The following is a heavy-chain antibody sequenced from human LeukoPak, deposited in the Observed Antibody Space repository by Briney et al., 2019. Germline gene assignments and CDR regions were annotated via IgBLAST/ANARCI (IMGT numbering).Heavy chain of an antibody. CDR3: ARGNYYDSRTYYRAFDI. J-gene: IGHJ3*02. CDR1: GGSMSSYY. D-gene: IGHD3-22*01. V-gene: IGHV4-59*01. Sequence: SETLSLTCTVSGGSMSSYYWNWIRQPPGKGLEWIGYIYYSGSTNYNPSLKSRVTISVDTSKNQFSLKLSSVTAADTAVYYCARGNYYDSRTYYRAFDIWGQGTMVTVSS. CDR2: IYYSGST.